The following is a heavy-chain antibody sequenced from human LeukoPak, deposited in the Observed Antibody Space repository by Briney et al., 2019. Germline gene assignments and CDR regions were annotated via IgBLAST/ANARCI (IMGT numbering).Heavy chain of an antibody. V-gene: IGHV3-64*02. Sequence: GGSLRLSCSASGFIFSTYAMHWVRQAPGKGMEYVSAISSNGRSTYYADSVQGRFTISRDDSKSTLYLQMDSLRPEDMAVYYCARRFGEYVNYMDVWGKGTTVTVSS. D-gene: IGHD3-10*01. CDR3: ARRFGEYVNYMDV. CDR1: GFIFSTYA. J-gene: IGHJ6*03. CDR2: ISSNGRST.